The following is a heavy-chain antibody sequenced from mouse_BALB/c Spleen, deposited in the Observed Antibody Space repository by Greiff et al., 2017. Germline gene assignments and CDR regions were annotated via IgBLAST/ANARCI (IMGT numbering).Heavy chain of an antibody. J-gene: IGHJ3*01. D-gene: IGHD2-4*01. Sequence: VMLVESGPDLVAPSQSLSITCTVSGFSLTDYGVSWIRQPPGKGLEWLGVIWGGGSTYYNSALKSRLSISKDNSKSQVFLKMNSLQTDDTAMYYCAKGYYDYGAWFAYWGQGTLVTVSA. CDR3: AKGYYDYGAWFAY. CDR1: GFSLTDYG. V-gene: IGHV2-6-5*01. CDR2: IWGGGST.